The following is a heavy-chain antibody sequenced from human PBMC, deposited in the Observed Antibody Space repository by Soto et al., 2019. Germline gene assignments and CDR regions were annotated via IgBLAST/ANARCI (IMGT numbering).Heavy chain of an antibody. J-gene: IGHJ5*02. CDR3: VGVSLTGS. CDR1: GFPFSSYW. CDR2: IKEDESDK. V-gene: IGHV3-7*01. Sequence: EVPLVDSGGGLVQPGGSLRLSCVASGFPFSSYWMSWVRQAPGKGPEWVANIKEDESDKYYVDSVKGRFTISRDNAKNSLYLQMNCLRVEDTAVYYCVGVSLTGSWGQGTVVAVSS. D-gene: IGHD3-9*01.